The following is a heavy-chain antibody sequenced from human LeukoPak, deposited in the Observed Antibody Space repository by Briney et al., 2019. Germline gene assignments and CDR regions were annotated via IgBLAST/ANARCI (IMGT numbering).Heavy chain of an antibody. D-gene: IGHD2-15*01. CDR1: GGSISSYY. J-gene: IGHJ5*02. CDR2: IYASGNT. V-gene: IGHV4-4*07. Sequence: SETLSLTCTVSGGSISSYYWSWIRQPAGKGLEWIGRIYASGNTNYNPSLKSRVTMSVDTSKNQFSLQLSSVTAADTAVYYCARDGGGNCSGGSCYWFDPWGQGTLVTASS. CDR3: ARDGGGNCSGGSCYWFDP.